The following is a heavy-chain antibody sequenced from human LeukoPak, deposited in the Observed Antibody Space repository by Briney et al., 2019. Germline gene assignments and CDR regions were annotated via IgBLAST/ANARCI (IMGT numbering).Heavy chain of an antibody. D-gene: IGHD1-26*01. CDR3: ARALVTRLGAFDI. Sequence: GGSLRLSCAAAGFTFRNDGKHRDRQAPGKGPEKITRTKSDGSGTNYADSVKGRFTISRDNAQNTLYLQMNNLGVDDTAVYYCARALVTRLGAFDIWGQGTMVIVFS. V-gene: IGHV3-74*01. CDR2: TKSDGSGT. CDR1: GFTFRNDG. J-gene: IGHJ3*02.